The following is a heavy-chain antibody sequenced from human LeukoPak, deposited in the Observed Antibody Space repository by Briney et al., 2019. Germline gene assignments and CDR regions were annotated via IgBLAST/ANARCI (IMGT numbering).Heavy chain of an antibody. J-gene: IGHJ4*02. CDR3: ARGARYYDSRGRRAYYFDY. CDR2: IYSGGST. V-gene: IGHV3-53*04. D-gene: IGHD3-22*01. Sequence: GGSLRLSCAASGFTFTSYAMSWVRQAPGKGLEWVSVIYSGGSTYYADSVKGRFTISRHNSKNTLYLQMNSLRAEDTAVYYCARGARYYDSRGRRAYYFDYWGQGTLVTVSS. CDR1: GFTFTSYA.